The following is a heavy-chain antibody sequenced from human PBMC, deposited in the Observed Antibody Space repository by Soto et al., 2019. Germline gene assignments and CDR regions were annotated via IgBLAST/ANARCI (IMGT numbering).Heavy chain of an antibody. CDR2: ISGSGDST. J-gene: IGHJ4*02. CDR1: GFTFSSYA. D-gene: IGHD2-21*02. CDR3: AKRTVGCWYSPGILHY. Sequence: VQLLESGGGLVQPGGSLRLSCAASGFTFSSYAMIWVRQAPGKGLEWVSAISGSGDSTYYTDSVKGRFTISRDNSKNTLYLQMNSLRSEDRAVYYCAKRTVGCWYSPGILHYWGQGTLVTVSS. V-gene: IGHV3-23*01.